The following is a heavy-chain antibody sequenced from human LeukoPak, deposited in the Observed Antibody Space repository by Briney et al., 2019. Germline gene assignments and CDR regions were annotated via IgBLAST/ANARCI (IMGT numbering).Heavy chain of an antibody. Sequence: ASVKVSCKASGYTFTGYYMHWVRQAPGQGLEWMGWINPNSGGTNYAQKFQGRVTMTRDTSISTAYMELSRLRSDDTAVYYCARSSLTGGWLDPWGQGTLVTVSS. D-gene: IGHD7-27*01. CDR3: ARSSLTGGWLDP. J-gene: IGHJ5*02. CDR2: INPNSGGT. V-gene: IGHV1-2*02. CDR1: GYTFTGYY.